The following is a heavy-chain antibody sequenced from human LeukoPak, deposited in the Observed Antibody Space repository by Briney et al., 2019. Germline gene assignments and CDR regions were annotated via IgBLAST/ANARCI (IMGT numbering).Heavy chain of an antibody. V-gene: IGHV3-23*01. D-gene: IGHD3-22*01. CDR2: ISDSGSTP. Sequence: QPGGSLRLSCVASGFTFISYCMSWVRQAPGKGLERVSTISDSGSTPYYADSVKGRVTISRDNSKNTLYLQRNSLRAENTAAYYGAKSLRTSSESGGYYSFFDYWGQGTLVTVSS. CDR1: GFTFISYC. J-gene: IGHJ4*02. CDR3: AKSLRTSSESGGYYSFFDY.